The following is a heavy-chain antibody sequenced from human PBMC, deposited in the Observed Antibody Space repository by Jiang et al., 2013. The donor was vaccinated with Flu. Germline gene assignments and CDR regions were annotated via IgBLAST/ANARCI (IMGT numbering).Heavy chain of an antibody. CDR1: GGSISSSTFY. V-gene: IGHV4-39*01. CDR2: INYSGST. J-gene: IGHJ1*01. Sequence: LLKPSETLSLTCTVSGGSISSSTFYWGWIRQPPGKGLEWIGSINYSGSTYYNPSLKSRVTISVDTSKKEFSLKLSSVTAADTAVYYCARHLNSEWLLRAEYFQHWGQGTLVTVSS. CDR3: ARHLNSEWLLRAEYFQH. D-gene: IGHD3-3*01.